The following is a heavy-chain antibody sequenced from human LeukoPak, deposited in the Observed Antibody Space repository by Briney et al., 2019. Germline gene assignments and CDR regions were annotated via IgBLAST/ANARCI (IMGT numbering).Heavy chain of an antibody. D-gene: IGHD4-17*01. Sequence: SETLSLTCTVSGGSISTYYWTWIRQPPGKGLEWIGYIYYSGSTNYNPSLKSRVSISVDTSKNQFSLNVSSVTAADTAIYYCARARYGDLDYWGQEPWSPSPQ. CDR3: ARARYGDLDY. J-gene: IGHJ4*01. CDR1: GGSISTYY. CDR2: IYYSGST. V-gene: IGHV4-59*01.